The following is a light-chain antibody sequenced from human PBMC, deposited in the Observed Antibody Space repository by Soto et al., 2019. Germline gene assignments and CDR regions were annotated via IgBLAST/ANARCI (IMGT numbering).Light chain of an antibody. CDR3: SSYTSSSTLDV. Sequence: QSALTQPASVSGSPGQSITISCTGTSSDVGGYNYVSWYQQHPGKAPKLMIYDVSNRPSGVSNRFSGSKSGNTASLTISWLQAEDEGEYSCSSYTSSSTLDVFGTGTKLTVL. CDR1: SSDVGGYNY. V-gene: IGLV2-14*03. CDR2: DVS. J-gene: IGLJ1*01.